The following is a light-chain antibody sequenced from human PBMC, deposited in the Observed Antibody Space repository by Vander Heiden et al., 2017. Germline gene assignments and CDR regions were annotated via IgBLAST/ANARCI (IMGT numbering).Light chain of an antibody. Sequence: QSALTQPASVSGSPGQSITISCTGTSSDVGGNTYVSWYQQHPGKVPKLMIYDVTNRPSGVSNRFSGSKSGNTASLTISGLQAEDEADYYCSSYTSSSTYVFGTGTKVTVL. CDR2: DVT. CDR3: SSYTSSSTYV. J-gene: IGLJ1*01. CDR1: SSDVGGNTY. V-gene: IGLV2-14*01.